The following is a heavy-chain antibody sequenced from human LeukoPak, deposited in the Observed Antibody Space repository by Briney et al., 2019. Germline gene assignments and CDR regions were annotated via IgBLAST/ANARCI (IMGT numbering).Heavy chain of an antibody. D-gene: IGHD6-13*01. V-gene: IGHV3-9*01. J-gene: IGHJ3*02. CDR1: GFTFDDYA. CDR2: ISWNSGSI. Sequence: GRSLRLSCAASGFTFDDYAMHWVRQAPGKGLEWVSGISWNSGSIGYADSVKGRFTISRDNVKNSLYLQMNSLRAEDTALYYCAKALPGISAFDIWGQGTMVTVSS. CDR3: AKALPGISAFDI.